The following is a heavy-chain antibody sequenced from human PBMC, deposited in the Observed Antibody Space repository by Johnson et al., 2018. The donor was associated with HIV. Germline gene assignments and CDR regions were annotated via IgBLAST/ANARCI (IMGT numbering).Heavy chain of an antibody. Sequence: WVAFIRYDGSNKYFADSVKGRFTISRDNSKNTLYLQMNSLRVEDTAVYYCAKQYGSGLTGAFDIWGQGTMVTVSS. D-gene: IGHD3-10*01. V-gene: IGHV3-30*02. CDR2: IRYDGSNK. J-gene: IGHJ3*02. CDR3: AKQYGSGLTGAFDI.